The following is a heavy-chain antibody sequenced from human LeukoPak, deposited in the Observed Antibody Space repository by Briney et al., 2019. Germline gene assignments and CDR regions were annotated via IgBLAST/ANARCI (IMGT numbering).Heavy chain of an antibody. D-gene: IGHD2-2*01. Sequence: GGSLRLSCEASGSTFSSYGMHWVRQAPGKGLEWVAVISYDGSNKYYADSVKGRFTISRDNSKNTLYLQMNSLRAEDTAVYYCAKYSWTAAAYYYYGMDVWGQGTTVTVSS. V-gene: IGHV3-30*18. J-gene: IGHJ6*02. CDR2: ISYDGSNK. CDR1: GSTFSSYG. CDR3: AKYSWTAAAYYYYGMDV.